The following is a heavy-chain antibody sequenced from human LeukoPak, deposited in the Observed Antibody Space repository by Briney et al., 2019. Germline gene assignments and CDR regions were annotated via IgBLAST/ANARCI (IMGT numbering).Heavy chain of an antibody. J-gene: IGHJ4*02. CDR2: IRSKAYGGTT. D-gene: IGHD4-23*01. CDR1: GFTFGDYA. CDR3: TRNIDRGTVVTRAPFDY. Sequence: PGGSLRLSCTASGFTFGDYAMSWVRQAPGKGLEWVGFIRSKAYGGTTEYAASVKGRFTISRDDPKSIAYLQMNSLKTEDTAVYYCTRNIDRGTVVTRAPFDYWGQGTLVTVSS. V-gene: IGHV3-49*04.